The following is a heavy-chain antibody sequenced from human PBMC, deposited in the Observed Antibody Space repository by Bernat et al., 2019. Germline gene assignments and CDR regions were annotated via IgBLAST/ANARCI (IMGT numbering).Heavy chain of an antibody. J-gene: IGHJ6*02. CDR2: ISGSGGST. Sequence: EVQLLESGGGLVQPGGSLRLSCAASGFTFSSYAMSWVRQAPGKGLEWVSAISGSGGSTYDADSVKGRFTISRDNSKNTLYLQMNSLRAEDTAVYYCAKDQSHYYYYGMDVWGQGTTVTVSS. V-gene: IGHV3-23*01. CDR3: AKDQSHYYYYGMDV. CDR1: GFTFSSYA.